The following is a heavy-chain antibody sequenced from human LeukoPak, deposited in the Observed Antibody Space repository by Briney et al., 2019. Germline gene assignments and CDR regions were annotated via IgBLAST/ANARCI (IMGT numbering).Heavy chain of an antibody. CDR3: AKDLSKLRWKYYFDY. CDR1: GFTFSSYG. J-gene: IGHJ4*02. Sequence: GRSLRLSCAASGFTFSSYGMHWVRQAPGKGLEWVAVISYDGSNKYYADSVKGRFTISRDNSKNTLYLQMNSLRAEDTAVYYCAKDLSKLRWKYYFDYWGQGTLATVSS. V-gene: IGHV3-30*18. CDR2: ISYDGSNK. D-gene: IGHD4-23*01.